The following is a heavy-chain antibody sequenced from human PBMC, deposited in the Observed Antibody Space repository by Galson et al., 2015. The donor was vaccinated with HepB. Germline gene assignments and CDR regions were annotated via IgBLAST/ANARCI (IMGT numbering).Heavy chain of an antibody. D-gene: IGHD6-19*01. CDR2: INTNNGNP. J-gene: IGHJ4*02. CDR1: GYTFTSYA. Sequence: SVKVSCKASGYTFTSYAMNWVRQAPGQGLEWMGWINTNNGNPTYAQGFTGRFVFSLDTSASTAYLQISSLKAEDPAVSYCARDLAVAGTPRQGGYWGQGTLVTVSS. CDR3: ARDLAVAGTPRQGGY. V-gene: IGHV7-4-1*02.